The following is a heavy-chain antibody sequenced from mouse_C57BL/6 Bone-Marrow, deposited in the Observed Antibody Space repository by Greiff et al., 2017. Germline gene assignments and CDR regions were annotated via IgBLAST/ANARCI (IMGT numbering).Heavy chain of an antibody. CDR1: GYTFTSYW. V-gene: IGHV1-72*01. CDR2: IDPSRGGT. Sequence: QVQLQQPGAELVKPGASVKLSCKASGYTFTSYWMHWVKQRPGRGLEWIGRIDPSRGGTKYNEKFKSKATLTVDKPSSTAYMQLSSLTSEDSAVYDGADGNDVSWYLAVWGSGTTITVSA. CDR3: ADGNDVSWYLAV. D-gene: IGHD2-2*01. J-gene: IGHJ1*01.